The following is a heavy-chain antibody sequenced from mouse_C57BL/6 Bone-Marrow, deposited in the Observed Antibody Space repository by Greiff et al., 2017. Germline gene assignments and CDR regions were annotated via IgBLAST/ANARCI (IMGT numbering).Heavy chain of an antibody. D-gene: IGHD1-1*01. CDR2: IWSDGST. CDR3: ARHKGGNYGSSFYAMDY. J-gene: IGHJ4*01. CDR1: GFSLTSYG. Sequence: VKLEESGPGLVAPSQSLSITCTVSGFSLTSYGVHWVRQPPGKGLEWLVVIWSDGSTTYNSALKSSLSISKDNSKSQVFLKMNSLQTDDTAMYYCARHKGGNYGSSFYAMDYWGQGTSVTVSS. V-gene: IGHV2-6-1*01.